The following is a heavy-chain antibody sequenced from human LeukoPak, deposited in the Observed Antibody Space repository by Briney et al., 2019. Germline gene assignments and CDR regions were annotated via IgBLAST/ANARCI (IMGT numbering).Heavy chain of an antibody. CDR3: ASGYYDSSVYYAVTYY. D-gene: IGHD3-22*01. CDR2: IYYRGNT. J-gene: IGHJ4*02. V-gene: IGHV4-59*01. CDR1: GGSISSYY. Sequence: SETLSLTCTVSGGSISSYYWSWIRQPPGKALEWSGYIYYRGNTNYNPPLKSRVTISVDTSKNQFSLKLSSVTAADTAVYYCASGYYDSSVYYAVTYYWGQGTLVSVSS.